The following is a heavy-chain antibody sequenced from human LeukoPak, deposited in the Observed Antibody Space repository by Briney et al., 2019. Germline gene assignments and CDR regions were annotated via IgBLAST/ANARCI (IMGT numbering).Heavy chain of an antibody. V-gene: IGHV1-2*04. CDR2: INPNSGGT. J-gene: IGHJ6*03. CDR1: GYTFTGYY. D-gene: IGHD1-1*01. Sequence: ASVKVSCKASGYTFTGYYMHWVRQAPGQGLEWMGWINPNSGGTNYAQKFQGWVTMTRDTSISTAYMELSRLRSDDTAVYYCAKVAGTTPNHYYYYMDVWGRGTTVTVSS. CDR3: AKVAGTTPNHYYYYMDV.